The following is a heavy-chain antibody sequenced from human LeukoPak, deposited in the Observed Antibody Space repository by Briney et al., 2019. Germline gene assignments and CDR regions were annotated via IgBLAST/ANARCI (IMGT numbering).Heavy chain of an antibody. Sequence: PGGSLRLSCAASGFTFSRYAMSWVRQAPGKGLEWVSAISGSGGSTYYADSVKGRFTISRDNSKNTLYLQMNSLRAEDTAVYYCAKDQSSGWYFPFDYWGQGTLVTVTS. CDR1: GFTFSRYA. CDR3: AKDQSSGWYFPFDY. CDR2: ISGSGGST. J-gene: IGHJ4*02. V-gene: IGHV3-23*01. D-gene: IGHD6-19*01.